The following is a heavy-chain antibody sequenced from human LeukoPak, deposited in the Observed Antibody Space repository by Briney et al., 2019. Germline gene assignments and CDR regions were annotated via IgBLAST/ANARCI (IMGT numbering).Heavy chain of an antibody. V-gene: IGHV1-2*02. D-gene: IGHD1-26*01. CDR2: INPNSGGT. J-gene: IGHJ4*02. Sequence: ASVKVSCKASGYTFTGYYMHWVRQAPGQGLEWMGWINPNSGGTNYAQKFQGRVTMTRDTSISTAYMKLSRLRSDDTAVYYCARAFNVGPYFDYWGQGTLVTVSS. CDR1: GYTFTGYY. CDR3: ARAFNVGPYFDY.